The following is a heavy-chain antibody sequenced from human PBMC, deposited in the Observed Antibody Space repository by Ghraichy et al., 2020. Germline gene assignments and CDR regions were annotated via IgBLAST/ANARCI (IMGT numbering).Heavy chain of an antibody. CDR1: GGSISSGGYY. Sequence: SETLSLTCTVSGGSISSGGYYWSWIRPHPGKGLEWIGYIYYSGSTYYNPSLKSRVTISVDTYKNQFSLKLSSVTAADTAVYYCARDYGSGSSFPFDYWGQGTLVTVSS. CDR3: ARDYGSGSSFPFDY. J-gene: IGHJ4*02. D-gene: IGHD3-10*01. V-gene: IGHV4-31*03. CDR2: IYYSGST.